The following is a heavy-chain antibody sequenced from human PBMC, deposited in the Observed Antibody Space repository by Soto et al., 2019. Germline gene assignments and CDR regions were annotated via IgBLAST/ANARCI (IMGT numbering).Heavy chain of an antibody. J-gene: IGHJ2*01. CDR2: ISSSSSYI. CDR3: AAERGRWYFDL. Sequence: EVQLVESGGGLVKPGGSLRLSCAASGFTFSDYTMNWVRQAPGKGLEWVSSISSSSSYIYSADSVKGRFTISRDNAKNSRYLQMNSLRAEYTAVFSCAAERGRWYFDLWGRGTLVSVSS. D-gene: IGHD3-10*01. V-gene: IGHV3-21*01. CDR1: GFTFSDYT.